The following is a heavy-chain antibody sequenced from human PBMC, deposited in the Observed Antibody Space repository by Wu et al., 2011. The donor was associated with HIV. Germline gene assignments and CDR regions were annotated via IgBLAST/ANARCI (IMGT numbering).Heavy chain of an antibody. CDR2: IYHSGST. CDR1: GYSISSGYY. Sequence: QVQLQESGPGLVKPSETLSLTCAVSGYSISSGYYWGWIRQPPGKGLEWIGSIYHSGSTYYNPSLKSRVTISVDTSKNQFSLKLSSVTAADTAVYYCARGGGRVGYGGNFGFFDYWGQGTLVTVSS. J-gene: IGHJ4*02. V-gene: IGHV4-38-2*01. CDR3: ARGGGRVGYGGNFGFFDY. D-gene: IGHD4-23*01.